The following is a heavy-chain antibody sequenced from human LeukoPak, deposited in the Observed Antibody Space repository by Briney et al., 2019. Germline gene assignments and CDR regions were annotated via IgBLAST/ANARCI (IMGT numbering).Heavy chain of an antibody. V-gene: IGHV4-59*01. CDR2: IYYSGST. CDR3: AREMAVAGTLDY. J-gene: IGHJ4*02. Sequence: PSETLSLTCTVSGGSISSYYWSWIRQPPGKGLEWIGYIYYSGSTNYNPSLKSRVTISVDTSKNQFSLKLSSVTAADTAVYYCAREMAVAGTLDYWGQGTLVTVSS. CDR1: GGSISSYY. D-gene: IGHD6-19*01.